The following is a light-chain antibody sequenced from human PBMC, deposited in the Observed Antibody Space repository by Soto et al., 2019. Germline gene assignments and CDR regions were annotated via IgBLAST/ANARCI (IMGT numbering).Light chain of an antibody. CDR3: QQSFSAPRYT. CDR2: GAS. V-gene: IGKV1-39*01. Sequence: DIQMTQSPSSLSASVEDRVTVTCRASQSITSYLNWYQQKSGKAPHLLIFGASRLQSGVPSRFSGSRSGTDYALTIGSLQPEDFATYYCQQSFSAPRYTFGKGNKLEIK. CDR1: QSITSY. J-gene: IGKJ2*01.